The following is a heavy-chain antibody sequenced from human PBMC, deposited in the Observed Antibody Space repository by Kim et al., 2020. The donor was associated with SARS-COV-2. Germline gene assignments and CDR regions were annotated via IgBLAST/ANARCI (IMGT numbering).Heavy chain of an antibody. D-gene: IGHD3-10*01. V-gene: IGHV3-15*01. CDR3: TTGHVLLWFGELP. J-gene: IGHJ5*02. CDR1: GFTFSNVW. CDR2: IKSKTDGGTT. Sequence: GGTLRLSCAASGFTFSNVWMSWVRQAPGKGLEWVGRIKSKTDGGTTDYAAPVKGRFTISRDDSKNTLYLQMNSLKTEDTAVYYCTTGHVLLWFGELPWGQGTLVTVSS.